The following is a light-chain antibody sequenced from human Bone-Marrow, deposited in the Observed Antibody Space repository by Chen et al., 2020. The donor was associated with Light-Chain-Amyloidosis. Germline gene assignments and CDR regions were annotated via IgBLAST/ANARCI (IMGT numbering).Light chain of an antibody. CDR2: GAS. V-gene: IGKV3D-20*02. CDR3: QQRSNWLT. J-gene: IGKJ4*01. CDR1: QSVSSSY. Sequence: TVLTQSPGTLSLSPGERATLSCRASQSVSSSYLAWYQQKPGQAPRLLIYGASSRATGIPDRFSGSGSGTDFTLTISRLEPEDFAVYYCQQRSNWLTFGGGTKVEIK.